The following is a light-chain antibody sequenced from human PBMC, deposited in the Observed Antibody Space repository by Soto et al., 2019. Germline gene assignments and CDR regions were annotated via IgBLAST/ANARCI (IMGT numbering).Light chain of an antibody. V-gene: IGKV3-11*01. CDR1: ENINTY. CDR3: QQRNNLPLT. Sequence: VVLTQSPATLSVSPGERATLSCRASENINTYLAWYQQKPGQAPKLLIYDAYNRATGIPARFSASGSGTDFTLTISSLEPEDFAVYYCQQRNNLPLTFGGGTTVEIK. J-gene: IGKJ4*02. CDR2: DAY.